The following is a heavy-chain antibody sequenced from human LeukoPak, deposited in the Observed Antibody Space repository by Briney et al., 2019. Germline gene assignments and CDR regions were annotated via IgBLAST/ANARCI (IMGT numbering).Heavy chain of an antibody. CDR1: GFTFSGFD. D-gene: IGHD3/OR15-3a*01. Sequence: PGGSLRLSCATSGFTFSGFDMTWVRQAPGKGLQWVSSISGSDADTDYADFVKGRFTISRDNSKNTLYLQMNFLRLDDTAIYYCAKGPGTGSTSYFDYWGQGTLVTVSS. J-gene: IGHJ4*02. CDR2: ISGSDADT. CDR3: AKGPGTGSTSYFDY. V-gene: IGHV3-23*01.